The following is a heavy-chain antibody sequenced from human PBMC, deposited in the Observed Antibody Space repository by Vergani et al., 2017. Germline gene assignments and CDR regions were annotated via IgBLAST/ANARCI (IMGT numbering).Heavy chain of an antibody. J-gene: IGHJ6*03. CDR1: GFTFSSYA. V-gene: IGHV3-23*01. CDR3: AKGYSGSYYHYMDV. CDR2: ISGSGGST. Sequence: EVQLLESGGGLVQPGGSLRLSCAASGFTFSSYAMNWVRQAPGKGLEWVSAISGSGGSTYYADSVKGRFTISRDHSKNTLYLQMNSLRAEDTALYYCAKGYSGSYYHYMDVWGKGTTVTVSS. D-gene: IGHD6-13*01.